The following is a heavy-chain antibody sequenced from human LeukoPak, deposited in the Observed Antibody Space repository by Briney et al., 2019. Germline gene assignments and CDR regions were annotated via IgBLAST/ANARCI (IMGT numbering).Heavy chain of an antibody. D-gene: IGHD6-19*01. Sequence: SETLSLTCAVYGGSFSGYYWSWIRQPPGKGLEWIGEINHSGSTSYNPSLKSRVTTSVDTSKNQFSLKLSSVTAADTAVYYCARGSGWYYFDYWGQGTLVTVSS. J-gene: IGHJ4*02. CDR3: ARGSGWYYFDY. CDR2: INHSGST. V-gene: IGHV4-34*01. CDR1: GGSFSGYY.